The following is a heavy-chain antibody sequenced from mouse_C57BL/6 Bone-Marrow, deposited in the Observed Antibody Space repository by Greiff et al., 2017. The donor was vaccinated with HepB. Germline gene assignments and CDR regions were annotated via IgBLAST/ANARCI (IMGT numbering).Heavy chain of an antibody. D-gene: IGHD3-1*01. V-gene: IGHV1-4*01. CDR1: GYTFTSYT. CDR3: ARRGLRVFAMDY. CDR2: INPSSGYT. Sequence: VQLQQSGAELARPGASVKMSCKASGYTFTSYTMHWVKQRPGQGLEWIGYINPSSGYTKYNQKFKDKATLTADKSSSTAYMQLSSLTSEDSAVYYCARRGLRVFAMDYWGQGTSVTVSS. J-gene: IGHJ4*01.